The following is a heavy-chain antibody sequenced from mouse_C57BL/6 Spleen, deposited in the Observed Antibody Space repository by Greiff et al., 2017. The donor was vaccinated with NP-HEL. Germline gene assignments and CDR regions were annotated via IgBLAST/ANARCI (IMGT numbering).Heavy chain of an antibody. V-gene: IGHV1-82*01. CDR3: ARDDYGYFDY. Sequence: VQLVESGPELVKPGASVKISCKASGYAFSSSWMNWVKQRPGKGLEWIGRIYPGDGDTNYNGKFKGKATLTADKSSSTAYMQLSSLTSEDSAVYFCARDDYGYFDYWGQGTTLTVSS. J-gene: IGHJ2*01. CDR1: GYAFSSSW. D-gene: IGHD2-4*01. CDR2: IYPGDGDT.